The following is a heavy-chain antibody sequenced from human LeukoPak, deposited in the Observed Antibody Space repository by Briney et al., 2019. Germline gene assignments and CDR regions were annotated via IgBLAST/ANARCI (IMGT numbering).Heavy chain of an antibody. CDR1: GFTASSNY. J-gene: IGHJ6*02. D-gene: IGHD2/OR15-2a*01. V-gene: IGHV3-66*01. CDR3: ARVISQGLYYYYGMDV. CDR2: IYSGGST. Sequence: GGSLRLSCAASGFTASSNYMSWVRQAPGKGLEWVSVIYSGGSTYYADSVEGRFTISRDNSRNTLYLQMNSLRAEDTAVYYCARVISQGLYYYYGMDVWGQGTTVTVSS.